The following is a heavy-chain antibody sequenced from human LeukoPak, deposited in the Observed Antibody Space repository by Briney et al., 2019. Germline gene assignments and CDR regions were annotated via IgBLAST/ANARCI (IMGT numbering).Heavy chain of an antibody. CDR1: GGSISSSSYY. CDR3: ARFAKWLQFSIQYYFDY. Sequence: SEILSLTCTVSGGSISSSSYYWGWIRQPPGKGLEWIGSIYYSGSTNYNPSLKSRVTISVDTSKNQFSLKLSSVTAADTAVYYCARFAKWLQFSIQYYFDYWGQGTLVAVSS. V-gene: IGHV4-39*07. CDR2: IYYSGST. D-gene: IGHD5-24*01. J-gene: IGHJ4*02.